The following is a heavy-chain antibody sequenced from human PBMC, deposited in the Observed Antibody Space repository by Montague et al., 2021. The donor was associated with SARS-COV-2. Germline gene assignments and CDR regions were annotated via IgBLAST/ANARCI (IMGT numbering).Heavy chain of an antibody. Sequence: SETLSLTCAVYGGSFSGYYWSWIRQPPGKGLEWIGEINHSGSTNYNPSLKSRVTISVDTSKNQFSLKLSSVTAADTAVYYCTRVRYYGSGSCGSMDVWGQGTTVTVSS. J-gene: IGHJ6*02. D-gene: IGHD3-10*01. CDR2: INHSGST. V-gene: IGHV4-34*01. CDR3: TRVRYYGSGSCGSMDV. CDR1: GGSFSGYY.